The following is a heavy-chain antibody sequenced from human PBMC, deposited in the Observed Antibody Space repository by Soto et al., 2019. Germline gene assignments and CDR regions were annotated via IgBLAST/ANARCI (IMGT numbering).Heavy chain of an antibody. V-gene: IGHV4-39*01. Sequence: HLQLQESGPGLVKPSETLSLTCTVSGGSISSSSYYWGWIRQPPGKGLEWMGSIYYSGRTYYNPPLKSRVTISVDTSKNQFSLKLSSVTAADTAVYYCASPSSTIFGVVIMDYYMDVWGKGTTVTVSS. CDR2: IYYSGRT. CDR3: ASPSSTIFGVVIMDYYMDV. D-gene: IGHD3-3*01. CDR1: GGSISSSSYY. J-gene: IGHJ6*03.